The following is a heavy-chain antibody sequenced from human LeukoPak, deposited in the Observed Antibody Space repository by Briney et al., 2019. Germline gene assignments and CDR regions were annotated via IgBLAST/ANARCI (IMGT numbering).Heavy chain of an antibody. CDR2: ISGYNGNT. CDR3: ARWGVCTNGVCYTGDFDY. J-gene: IGHJ4*02. Sequence: GASVKVSCKASGGTFSSYAITWGRQAPGQGLEWMGWISGYNGNTNYAQKFQGRVSMTTDTSTSTAYMELRSLRSDDTAVYFCARWGVCTNGVCYTGDFDYWGQGTLVTVSS. V-gene: IGHV1-18*01. CDR1: GGTFSSYA. D-gene: IGHD2-8*01.